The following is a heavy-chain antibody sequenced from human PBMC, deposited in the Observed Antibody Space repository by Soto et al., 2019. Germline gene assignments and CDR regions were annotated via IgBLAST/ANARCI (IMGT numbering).Heavy chain of an antibody. J-gene: IGHJ4*02. CDR2: ISYDGSNK. CDR1: GFTFSSYA. CDR3: VSHLGDSWIQLWSPPIDY. V-gene: IGHV3-30-3*01. Sequence: QVQLVESGGGVVQPGRSLRLSCAASGFTFSSYAMHWVRQAPGKGREWVAVISYDGSNKYYADSVKGRFTISRDNSKNTLYLQMNSLRAEDTTVYYCVSHLGDSWIQLWSPPIDYSGQGTLVTVSS. D-gene: IGHD5-18*01.